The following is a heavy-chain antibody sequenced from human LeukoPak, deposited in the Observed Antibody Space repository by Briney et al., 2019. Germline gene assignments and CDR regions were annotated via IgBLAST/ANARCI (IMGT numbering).Heavy chain of an antibody. V-gene: IGHV3-15*01. J-gene: IGHJ4*02. CDR1: GFSFSNAW. D-gene: IGHD2-21*02. CDR2: IKSKTDGGTT. CDR3: PTGWRGAYCGGDCYMFDD. Sequence: PGGSLRLSCAASGFSFSNAWMSWVRQAPGKGLEWVARIKSKTDGGTTDYAAPVKDRFTISRDDSKNTVYLQMNSLKIEDTAVYFCPTGWRGAYCGGDCYMFDDWGQGTLVTVSS.